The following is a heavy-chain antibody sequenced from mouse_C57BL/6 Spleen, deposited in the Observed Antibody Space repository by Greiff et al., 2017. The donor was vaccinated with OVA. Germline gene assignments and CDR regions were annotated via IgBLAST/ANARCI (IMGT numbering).Heavy chain of an antibody. CDR3: ARGGYSNGFAY. Sequence: EVNLVESGGGLVKPGGSLKLSCAASGFTFSSYAMSWVRQTPEKRLEWVATISDGGSYTYYTDNVKGRFTISRDNAKNNLYLQMSHLKSEDTAMYYCARGGYSNGFAYWGQGTLVTVSA. J-gene: IGHJ3*01. CDR1: GFTFSSYA. V-gene: IGHV5-4*03. CDR2: ISDGGSYT. D-gene: IGHD2-5*01.